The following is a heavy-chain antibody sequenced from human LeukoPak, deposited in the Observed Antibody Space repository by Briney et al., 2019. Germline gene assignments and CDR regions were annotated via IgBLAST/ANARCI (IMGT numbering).Heavy chain of an antibody. CDR1: GFTFTSYA. Sequence: GESLRLSCAASGFTFTSYAMSWVRQAPGKGLEWVSAISGSGGSTYYADSVKGRFTISRDNSKNTLYLQMNSLRAEDTAVYYCANPLSIVAARSWGQGTLVTVSS. D-gene: IGHD6-13*01. CDR2: ISGSGGST. V-gene: IGHV3-23*01. CDR3: ANPLSIVAARS. J-gene: IGHJ4*02.